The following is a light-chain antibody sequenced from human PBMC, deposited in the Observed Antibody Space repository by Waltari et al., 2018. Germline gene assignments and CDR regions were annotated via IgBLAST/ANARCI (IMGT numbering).Light chain of an antibody. CDR3: QQYNNWPPWT. V-gene: IGKV3D-15*01. Sequence: EIVMTQSPATLSVSPGEGAPLSCRASQNINSNLAWYQQQPGQTPRLLIYGASTRAIGIPARFSGSGSGTEFTLTISSLQSEDFALYYCQQYNNWPPWTFGQGTKVEIK. CDR1: QNINSN. J-gene: IGKJ1*01. CDR2: GAS.